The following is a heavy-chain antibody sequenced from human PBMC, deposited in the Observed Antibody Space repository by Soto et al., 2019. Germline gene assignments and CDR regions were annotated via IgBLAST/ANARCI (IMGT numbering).Heavy chain of an antibody. J-gene: IGHJ6*02. CDR2: INHSGST. Sequence: QVQLQQWGAGLLKPSETLSLTCAVYGGSFSGYYWSWIRQPPGKGLEWIGEINHSGSTNYNPSLKSRVTISVDTSKNQFSPKLSSVTAADTAVYYCARGPEQWLVRTHYYYGMDVWGQGTTVTVSS. CDR1: GGSFSGYY. CDR3: ARGPEQWLVRTHYYYGMDV. D-gene: IGHD6-19*01. V-gene: IGHV4-34*01.